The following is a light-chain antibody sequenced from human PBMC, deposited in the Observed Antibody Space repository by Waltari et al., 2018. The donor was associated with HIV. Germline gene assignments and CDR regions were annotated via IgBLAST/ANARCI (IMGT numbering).Light chain of an antibody. J-gene: IGLJ3*02. CDR3: SSYTSSSTLDWV. CDR2: EVS. Sequence: QSALTHPASVSGSPGQSLTISCTGTTRDVAGSNYLSWYQQHPGKAPKLMIYEVSNRPSGVSNRFSGSKAGNTASLTISGLQAEDEADYYCSSYTSSSTLDWVFGGGTKLTVL. V-gene: IGLV2-14*01. CDR1: TRDVAGSNY.